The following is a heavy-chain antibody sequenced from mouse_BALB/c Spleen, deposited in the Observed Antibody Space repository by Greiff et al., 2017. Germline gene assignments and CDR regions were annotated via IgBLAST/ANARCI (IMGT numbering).Heavy chain of an antibody. CDR1: GYTFTSYW. Sequence: QVQLKQSGAELAKPGASVKMSCKASGYTFTSYWMHWVKQRPGQGLEWIGYINPSTGYTEYNQKFKDKATLTADKSSSTAYMQLSSLTSEESAVYYCARSTRGWFAYWGQGTLVTVSA. CDR2: INPSTGYT. J-gene: IGHJ3*01. CDR3: ARSTRGWFAY. V-gene: IGHV1-7*01.